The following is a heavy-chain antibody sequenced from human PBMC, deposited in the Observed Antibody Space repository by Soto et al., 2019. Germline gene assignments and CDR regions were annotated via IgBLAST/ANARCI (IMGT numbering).Heavy chain of an antibody. CDR3: ARIAYSSSSTDY. Sequence: PGGSLRLSCAVSGFTFSSYWMSWVRQVPGKGLEWVANINQDGSVKYYADSVKGRFAVSRDNARNSVFLQMNSLRVEDTAVYYCARIAYSSSSTDYWGQGTLVTVSS. CDR1: GFTFSSYW. V-gene: IGHV3-7*05. CDR2: INQDGSVK. D-gene: IGHD6-6*01. J-gene: IGHJ4*02.